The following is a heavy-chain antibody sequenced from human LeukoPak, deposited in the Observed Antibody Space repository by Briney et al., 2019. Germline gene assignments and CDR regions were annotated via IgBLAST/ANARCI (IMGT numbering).Heavy chain of an antibody. CDR1: GFTVSSNY. CDR3: ARVTEWFGEKSFDY. V-gene: IGHV3-53*01. D-gene: IGHD3-10*01. CDR2: IYSGGST. Sequence: GGSLRLSCAASGFTVSSNYMNWVRQAPGKGLEWVSVIYSGGSTYYADSVKGRFTISRDNSKNTLYLQMNSLRAEDTAVYYCARVTEWFGEKSFDYWGQGTLVTVSS. J-gene: IGHJ4*02.